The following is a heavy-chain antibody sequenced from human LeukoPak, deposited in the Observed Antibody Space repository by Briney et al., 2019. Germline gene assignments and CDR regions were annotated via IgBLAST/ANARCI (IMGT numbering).Heavy chain of an antibody. J-gene: IGHJ5*02. CDR3: AKDTSRTTFGVVQNWFDP. CDR1: GFTFSDYG. Sequence: GGSLRLSCVASGFTFSDYGMHWVRQAPGKGLEWLAFIRYDGRNAYYADSVKGRFTVSRDNSKNTLYLQMNSLRAEDTAIYYCAKDTSRTTFGVVQNWFDPWGQGTLVTVSS. D-gene: IGHD3-3*01. V-gene: IGHV3-30*02. CDR2: IRYDGRNA.